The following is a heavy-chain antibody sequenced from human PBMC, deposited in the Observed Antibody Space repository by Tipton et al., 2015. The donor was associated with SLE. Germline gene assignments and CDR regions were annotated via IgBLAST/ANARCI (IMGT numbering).Heavy chain of an antibody. CDR3: ATDGGMAAAGTNEYFQH. Sequence: SLRLSCAASGFTFSSYGMHWVRQAPGKGLEWVAVIWYDGSNKYYADSVKGRFTISRDNSKNTLYLQMNSLRAEDTAVYYCATDGGMAAAGTNEYFQHWGQGTLVTVSS. CDR2: IWYDGSNK. J-gene: IGHJ1*01. D-gene: IGHD6-13*01. V-gene: IGHV3-33*01. CDR1: GFTFSSYG.